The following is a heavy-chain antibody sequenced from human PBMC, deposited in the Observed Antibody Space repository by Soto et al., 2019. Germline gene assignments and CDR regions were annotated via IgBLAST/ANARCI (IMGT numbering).Heavy chain of an antibody. Sequence: SETLSLTCTVSGGSISSSSYYWGWIRQPPGKGLEWIGSIYYSGSTYYNPSLKSRVTISVDTSKNQFSLKLSSVTAADTAVYYCARLTRPIRPARHGDYYYYYYMDVWGKGTTVTVSS. J-gene: IGHJ6*03. D-gene: IGHD6-6*01. V-gene: IGHV4-39*01. CDR2: IYYSGST. CDR1: GGSISSSSYY. CDR3: ARLTRPIRPARHGDYYYYYYMDV.